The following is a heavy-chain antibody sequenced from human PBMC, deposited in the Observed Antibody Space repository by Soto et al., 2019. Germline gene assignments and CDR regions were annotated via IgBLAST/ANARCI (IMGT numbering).Heavy chain of an antibody. V-gene: IGHV4-31*03. CDR3: ARYRATGGHFDF. CDR2: IYYSGLT. J-gene: IGHJ4*02. D-gene: IGHD1-1*01. CDR1: GDSISSGDYY. Sequence: SETLALTCTVSGDSISSGDYYWIWIRQHPGKGLDWIGYIYYSGLTYYNPSLKSRVSISVDTSKNQFFLKLNSVTAADTAVYFCARYRATGGHFDFWGQGTLVTVSS.